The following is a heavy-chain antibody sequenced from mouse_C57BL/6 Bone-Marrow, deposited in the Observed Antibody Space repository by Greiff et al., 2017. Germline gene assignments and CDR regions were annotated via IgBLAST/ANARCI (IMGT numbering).Heavy chain of an antibody. CDR1: GYTFTSYW. V-gene: IGHV1-61*01. J-gene: IGHJ2*01. CDR3: ARREKGSTPFDY. CDR2: IYPSDSET. D-gene: IGHD2-1*01. Sequence: VQLQQPGAELVRPGSSVKLSCKASGYTFTSYWMDWVKQRPGQGLEWIGNIYPSDSETHYNQKFKDKATLTVDKSSSTAYMQLSSLTSEDSAVYYCARREKGSTPFDYWGQGTTLTVSS.